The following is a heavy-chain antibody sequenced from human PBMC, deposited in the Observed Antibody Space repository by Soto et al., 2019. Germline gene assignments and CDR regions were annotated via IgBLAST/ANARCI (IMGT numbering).Heavy chain of an antibody. CDR1: GGSFSGYY. Sequence: SETLSLTCAVYGGSFSGYYWSWIRQPPGKGLEWIGEINHSGSTNYNPSLKSRVTISVDTSKNQFSLKLSSVTAADTAVYYCARGRYYYDSSGYPSREYYFDYWGQGTLVT. CDR3: ARGRYYYDSSGYPSREYYFDY. D-gene: IGHD3-22*01. CDR2: INHSGST. V-gene: IGHV4-34*01. J-gene: IGHJ4*02.